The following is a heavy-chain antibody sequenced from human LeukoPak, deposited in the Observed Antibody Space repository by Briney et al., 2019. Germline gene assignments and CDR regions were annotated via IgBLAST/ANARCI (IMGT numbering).Heavy chain of an antibody. D-gene: IGHD3-10*01. Sequence: GRSLRLSCAASGFTFDDYAMHWVRQAPGKGLEWVSGISWNSGSIGYADSVRGRFTISRDNAKNSLYLQMNSLRAEDMALYYCAKDRGAYYGSGSYYNGYYYYYYYMDVWGKGTTVTVSS. CDR1: GFTFDDYA. J-gene: IGHJ6*03. V-gene: IGHV3-9*03. CDR2: ISWNSGSI. CDR3: AKDRGAYYGSGSYYNGYYYYYYYMDV.